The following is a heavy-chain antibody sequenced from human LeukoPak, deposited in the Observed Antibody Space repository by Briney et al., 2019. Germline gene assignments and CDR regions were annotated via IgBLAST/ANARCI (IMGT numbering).Heavy chain of an antibody. CDR1: GGSFSGYY. J-gene: IGHJ4*02. Sequence: SETLSLTCAVYGGSFSGYYWSWIRQPPGKGLELIGEINHSGSTNYNPSLKSRVTISVDTSKNQFSLKLSSVTAADTAVYYCARGYAAASSFDYWGQGTLVTVSS. CDR3: ARGYAAASSFDY. V-gene: IGHV4-34*01. D-gene: IGHD6-13*01. CDR2: INHSGST.